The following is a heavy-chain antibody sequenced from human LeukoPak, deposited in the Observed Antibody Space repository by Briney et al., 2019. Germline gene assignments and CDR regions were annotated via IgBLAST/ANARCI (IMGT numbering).Heavy chain of an antibody. CDR3: AKYYYGSGSYYKGLDY. D-gene: IGHD3-10*01. CDR1: GFTFSSYG. J-gene: IGHJ4*02. Sequence: GGSLRLSCAASGFTFSSYGMSWVRQAPGKGPEWVSVISGSGGSTYHADSVKGRFTISRDNSKNTLYLQMNSLRAEDTAVYYCAKYYYGSGSYYKGLDYWGQGTLVTVSS. V-gene: IGHV3-23*01. CDR2: ISGSGGST.